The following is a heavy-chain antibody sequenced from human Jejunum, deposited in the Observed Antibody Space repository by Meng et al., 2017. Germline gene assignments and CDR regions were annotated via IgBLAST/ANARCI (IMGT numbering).Heavy chain of an antibody. CDR3: GKDSSY. CDR1: GFIFSSTD. CDR2: ISDSGDIT. Sequence: GESLKISCAASGFIFSSTDMSWIRQVPGKGLEWVAVISDSGDITFHADSVKGRFTVFRDNSKNTLFLQMNNLRAEDTAVYYCGKDSSYWGQGTVVTVSS. D-gene: IGHD3-16*01. V-gene: IGHV3-23*01. J-gene: IGHJ4*02.